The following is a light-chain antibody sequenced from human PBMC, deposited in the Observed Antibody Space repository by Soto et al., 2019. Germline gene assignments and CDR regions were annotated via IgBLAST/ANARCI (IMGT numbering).Light chain of an antibody. CDR2: DAS. CDR1: QSIHNW. J-gene: IGKJ5*01. Sequence: DIRMTQSPSTLSASVGDRVSITCRASQSIHNWLAWYQQKPGRAPKLLSYDASTLQSGVPSRFSGREFGTEFTLTINSLQPDDFATYYCQHYETYPMTFGQGTRLEI. CDR3: QHYETYPMT. V-gene: IGKV1-5*01.